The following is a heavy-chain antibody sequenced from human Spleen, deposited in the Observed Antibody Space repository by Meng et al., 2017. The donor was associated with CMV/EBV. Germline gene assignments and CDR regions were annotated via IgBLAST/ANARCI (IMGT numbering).Heavy chain of an antibody. D-gene: IGHD3-3*02. J-gene: IGHJ4*02. Sequence: GESLKISCAGSGFTFSSYSMNWVRQAPGKGLEWVSYISSSSSTIYYADSVKGRFTISRDNAKDSLYLQMNSLRAEDTAVYYCARGYINIVIWGQGTLVTVSS. CDR2: ISSSSSTI. CDR1: GFTFSSYS. V-gene: IGHV3-48*04. CDR3: ARGYINIVI.